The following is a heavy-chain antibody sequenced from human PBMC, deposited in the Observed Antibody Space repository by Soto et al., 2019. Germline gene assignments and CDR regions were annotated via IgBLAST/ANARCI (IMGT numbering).Heavy chain of an antibody. CDR1: GGSISRYY. CDR2: IYYSGST. CDR3: ARDSGYRAEYFQH. D-gene: IGHD3-10*01. Sequence: SETLSLTCTVSGGSISRYYWSWIRQPPGKGLEWIGYIYYSGSTNHNPSLKSRVTISVDTSKNQFSLKLSSVTAADTAVYYCARDSGYRAEYFQHWGQGTLVTVSS. J-gene: IGHJ1*01. V-gene: IGHV4-59*01.